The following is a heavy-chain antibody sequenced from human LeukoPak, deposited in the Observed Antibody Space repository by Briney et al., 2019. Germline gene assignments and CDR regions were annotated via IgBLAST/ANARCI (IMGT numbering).Heavy chain of an antibody. J-gene: IGHJ4*02. CDR1: GGSISSGDYY. D-gene: IGHD1-26*01. Sequence: SSETLSLTCTVSGGSISSGDYYWSWIRQPPGKGLEWIGYIYYSGSTYYNPSLKSRVTISVDTSKNQFSLKLSSVTAADTAVYYCAMHSESYAYESYFDYWGQGTLVTVSS. CDR2: IYYSGST. V-gene: IGHV4-30-4*08. CDR3: AMHSESYAYESYFDY.